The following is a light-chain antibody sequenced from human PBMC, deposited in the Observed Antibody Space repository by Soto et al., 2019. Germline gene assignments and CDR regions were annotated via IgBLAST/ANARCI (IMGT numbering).Light chain of an antibody. CDR2: DAS. V-gene: IGKV1-33*01. J-gene: IGKJ5*01. CDR3: QQYXXXPN. Sequence: DIQMTQSPSSLSAAVGDRFTITCQASQNINNYLNWYQQKPGRAPKLLIYDASNLGAGVPSRFRGSGSGTDFTFTISRLQPEDIATXXXQQYXXXPNFGXGTRLEIK. CDR1: QNINNY.